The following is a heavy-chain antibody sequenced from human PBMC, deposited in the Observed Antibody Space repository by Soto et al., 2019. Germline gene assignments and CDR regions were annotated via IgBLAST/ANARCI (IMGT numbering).Heavy chain of an antibody. CDR2: IYHGGST. J-gene: IGHJ4*02. CDR1: GDSISIGGYS. Sequence: QLQLQESGSGLVKPSQTLSLTCDVSGDSISIGGYSWNXXRQPPGKGLQWIGYIYHGGSTYYNPSLKXXXXXXXXXXXXXXXXXXXXXXXXXXXXXXXXXXXXXXXRFFDNWGQGILVTVSS. CDR3: XXXXXXXXRFFDN. V-gene: IGHV4-30-2*01.